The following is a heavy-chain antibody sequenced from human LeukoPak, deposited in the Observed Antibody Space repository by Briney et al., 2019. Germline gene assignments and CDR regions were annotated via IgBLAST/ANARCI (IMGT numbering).Heavy chain of an antibody. J-gene: IGHJ3*02. CDR2: IKSRGESETR. D-gene: IGHD3-3*01. Sequence: GGALRLSCAASGVSFRIAWMSWVREALGEGLEWGGRIKSRGESETRDYAAPVKDRFIISRDNSKNTLYLQINSLGTEDTAIYYCAAVGEWLSNAFNTGGQGTMVT. CDR3: AAVGEWLSNAFNT. CDR1: GVSFRIAW. V-gene: IGHV3-15*01.